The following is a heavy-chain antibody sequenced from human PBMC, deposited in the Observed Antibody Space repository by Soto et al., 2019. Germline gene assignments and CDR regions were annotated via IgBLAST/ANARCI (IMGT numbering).Heavy chain of an antibody. CDR3: ARDGGRHSGGIDY. V-gene: IGHV1-69*01. J-gene: IGHJ4*02. CDR1: GGTFSSYS. CDR2: IIPIFGTA. D-gene: IGHD1-26*01. Sequence: QVQLVQSGAEVKKPGSSVKVSYKASGGTFSSYSINWVRHAPGQGIEWMGEIIPIFGTANYAQKFQGRVTITADESTSTAYMELSSLRSEDTAVYYCARDGGRHSGGIDYWGQGTLVTVSS.